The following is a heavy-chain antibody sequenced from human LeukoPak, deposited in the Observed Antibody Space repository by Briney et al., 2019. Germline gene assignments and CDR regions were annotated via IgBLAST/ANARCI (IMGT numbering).Heavy chain of an antibody. Sequence: ASVKVSCKASVYTFTSYGITWVRQAPGQGLEWRGWISAYSGNTNYAQTLQGRVTTITDTTTSTVYMVLRSLRSDDTAVYHSADGDYFPGYFDYWGQGTLVTVSS. CDR2: ISAYSGNT. CDR3: ADGDYFPGYFDY. CDR1: VYTFTSYG. V-gene: IGHV1-18*01. J-gene: IGHJ4*02. D-gene: IGHD4-17*01.